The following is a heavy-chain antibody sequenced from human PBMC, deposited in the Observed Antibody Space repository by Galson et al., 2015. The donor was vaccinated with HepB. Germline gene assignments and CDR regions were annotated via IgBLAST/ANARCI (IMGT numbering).Heavy chain of an antibody. Sequence: SLRLSCAASGLNFSSYGMHWVRQAPGKGLEWVAVISYDGSNKYYADSVKGRYNISRDNSKNTRYLQMNSLRAEDTAVYYCARGYYGSGSYYKIVPFDPWGQGTLVTVSS. CDR1: GLNFSSYG. V-gene: IGHV3-30*03. J-gene: IGHJ5*02. CDR3: ARGYYGSGSYYKIVPFDP. CDR2: ISYDGSNK. D-gene: IGHD3-10*01.